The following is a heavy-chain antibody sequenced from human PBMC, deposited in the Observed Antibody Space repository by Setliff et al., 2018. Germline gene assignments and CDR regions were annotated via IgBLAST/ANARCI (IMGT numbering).Heavy chain of an antibody. V-gene: IGHV4-4*08. CDR1: DGSISTYY. J-gene: IGHJ4*02. CDR3: ARTARVPDC. CDR2: IYTSGII. Sequence: SETLSLTCTVSDGSISTYYWGWIRQPPGRGLEYIGYIYTSGIINYNPSLKSRVTMSLDTSKNQFSLSLTSVTAADTAMYFCARTARVPDCSGRGILVTVSS.